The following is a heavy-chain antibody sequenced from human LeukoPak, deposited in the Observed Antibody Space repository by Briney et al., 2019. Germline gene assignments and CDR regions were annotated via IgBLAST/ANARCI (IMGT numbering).Heavy chain of an antibody. Sequence: TGGSLRLSCAASGFTFSDYWMTWIRQAPGTGLEWVANIKEDGSDKFYIDSVRGRFTVSRDNARNSLYLQMNSLRAEDTAVYYCARDRIANASHYDFWSGYFEGFDPWGQGTLVTVSS. V-gene: IGHV3-7*01. CDR2: IKEDGSDK. CDR1: GFTFSDYW. D-gene: IGHD3-3*01. CDR3: ARDRIANASHYDFWSGYFEGFDP. J-gene: IGHJ5*02.